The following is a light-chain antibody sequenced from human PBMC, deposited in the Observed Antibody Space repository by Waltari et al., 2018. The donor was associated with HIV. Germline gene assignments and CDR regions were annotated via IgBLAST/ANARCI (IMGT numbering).Light chain of an antibody. Sequence: QSVLAQPPSASGTPGHRVTISCSGSSSNIGSNTINWYQQLPGTAHKLLIYSNNQRPSGVPDRFSGSRSGTSASLAISGLQSEDEADYYCAAWDDSLNGNWVFGGGTKLTVL. J-gene: IGLJ3*02. CDR1: SSNIGSNT. CDR3: AAWDDSLNGNWV. CDR2: SNN. V-gene: IGLV1-44*01.